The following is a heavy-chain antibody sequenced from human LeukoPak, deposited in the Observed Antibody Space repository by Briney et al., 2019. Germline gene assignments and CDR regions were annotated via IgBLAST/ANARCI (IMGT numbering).Heavy chain of an antibody. V-gene: IGHV4-4*02. J-gene: IGHJ4*02. CDR2: IYHSGST. D-gene: IGHD3-22*01. CDR1: GGSISSSNW. Sequence: SETLSLTCAVSGGSISSSNWWSWVRQPPGKGLEWIGEIYHSGSTNYNPSLKSRVTMSVDTSKNQFSLKLSSVIAADTAVYYCARESKSYDGSGYYHDYWGQGPLVTVSS. CDR3: ARESKSYDGSGYYHDY.